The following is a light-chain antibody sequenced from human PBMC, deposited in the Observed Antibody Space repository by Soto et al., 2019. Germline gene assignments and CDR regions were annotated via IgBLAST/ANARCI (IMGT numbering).Light chain of an antibody. J-gene: IGKJ1*01. V-gene: IGKV3D-15*01. Sequence: EITMTQSPATLSVSPGESATLSCRASESLESDLAWYQQKSGQAPRLLIYLASTRPTGIPARLSGSGSCTDLTLTISSLQAEDFAVYYCRQYKKWPPTFGQGTKVEIK. CDR1: ESLESD. CDR3: RQYKKWPPT. CDR2: LAS.